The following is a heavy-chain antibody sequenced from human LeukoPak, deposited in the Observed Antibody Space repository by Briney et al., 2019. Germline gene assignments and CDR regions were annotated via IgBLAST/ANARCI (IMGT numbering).Heavy chain of an antibody. D-gene: IGHD1-1*01. CDR2: ISSSSSYI. CDR1: GFTFSSYS. CDR3: ARDLSIETGTTDFDY. V-gene: IGHV3-21*01. J-gene: IGHJ4*02. Sequence: GGSLRLSCAASGFTFSSYSMNWVRQAPGKGLEWVSSISSSSSYIYYADSVKGRFTISRDNAKNSLCLQMNSLRAEDTAVYYCARDLSIETGTTDFDYWGQGTLVTVSS.